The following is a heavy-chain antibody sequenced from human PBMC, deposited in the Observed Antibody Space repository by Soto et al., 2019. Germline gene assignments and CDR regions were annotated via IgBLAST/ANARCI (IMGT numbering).Heavy chain of an antibody. CDR2: ISGSGGST. D-gene: IGHD3-9*01. CDR1: GFTFSSYA. V-gene: IGHV3-23*01. Sequence: EVQLLESGGGLVQPGGSLRLSCAASGFTFSSYAMSWVRQAPGKGLEWVSAISGSGGSTYYADSVKGRVTISRDNSKNTLYLQMNSLRAEDTAVYYCAKDDVLRYFDWFPDAFDIWGQGTMVTVSS. J-gene: IGHJ3*02. CDR3: AKDDVLRYFDWFPDAFDI.